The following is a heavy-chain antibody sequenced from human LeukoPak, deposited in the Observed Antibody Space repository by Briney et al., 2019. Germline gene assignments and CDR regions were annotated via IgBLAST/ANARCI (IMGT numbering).Heavy chain of an antibody. CDR2: INTNTGNP. CDR3: ATDLKKGDSGCFDY. D-gene: IGHD6-19*01. CDR1: GYTFTSTA. V-gene: IGHV7-4-1*02. Sequence: ASVKVSCKASGYTFTSTALNWVRQAPGHGLEWMGWINTNTGNPTYAQGFTGRFVFSLDTSVSTAYLHISSLEAEDTAIYYCATDLKKGDSGCFDYWGQGTLVSVSS. J-gene: IGHJ4*02.